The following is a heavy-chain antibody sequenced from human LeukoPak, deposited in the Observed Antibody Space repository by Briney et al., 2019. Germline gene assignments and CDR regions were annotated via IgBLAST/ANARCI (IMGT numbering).Heavy chain of an antibody. J-gene: IGHJ4*02. Sequence: SETLSLTCTVSGGSISSYYWSWIRQPPGKGLEWIGYIYYSGSTNYNPSLKSRVTISVDTSKNQFSLKLSSVTAADTAVYYCARHNHLGGYLGFLGQGTPVTGPS. V-gene: IGHV4-59*08. CDR1: GGSISSYY. CDR3: ARHNHLGGYLGF. D-gene: IGHD4-23*01. CDR2: IYYSGST.